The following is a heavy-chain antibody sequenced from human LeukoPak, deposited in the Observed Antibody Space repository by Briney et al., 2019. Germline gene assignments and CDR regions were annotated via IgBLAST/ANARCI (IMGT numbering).Heavy chain of an antibody. V-gene: IGHV3-23*01. D-gene: IGHD6-13*01. J-gene: IGHJ4*02. CDR2: ISGSGGST. CDR1: GGSISSYY. Sequence: ETLSLTCTVSGGSISSYYWSWVRQAPGKGLEWVSAISGSGGSTYYADSVKGRFTISRDNSKNTLYLQMNSLRAEDTAVYYCAKASGYSSSWYVDYWGQGTLVTVSS. CDR3: AKASGYSSSWYVDY.